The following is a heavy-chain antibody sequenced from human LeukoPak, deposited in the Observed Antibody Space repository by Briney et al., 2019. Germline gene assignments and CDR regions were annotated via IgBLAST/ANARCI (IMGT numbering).Heavy chain of an antibody. CDR1: GYTFTGYY. Sequence: ASVKVSCKASGYTFTGYYMHWVRQAPGQGLEWMGIINPSGGSTSYAQKFQGRVTMTRDTSTSTVYMELSSLRSEDTAVYYCAREAYSSSYYYGMDVWGQGTTVTVSS. CDR2: INPSGGST. CDR3: AREAYSSSYYYGMDV. V-gene: IGHV1-46*01. D-gene: IGHD6-13*01. J-gene: IGHJ6*02.